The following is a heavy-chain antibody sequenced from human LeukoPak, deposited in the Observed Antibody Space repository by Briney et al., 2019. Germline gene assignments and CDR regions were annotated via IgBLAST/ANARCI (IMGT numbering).Heavy chain of an antibody. CDR2: IIPIFGTA. V-gene: IGHV1-69*05. Sequence: GSSAKVSCKASGGTFSSYAISWVRQAPGQGLEWMGGIIPIFGTANYAQKFQGRVTITTDESTSTDYMELSSRRSEVTAVYYCACMSPAPPCYDYYMDVWVKGSTVTVSS. J-gene: IGHJ6*03. CDR1: GGTFSSYA. D-gene: IGHD2-2*01. CDR3: ACMSPAPPCYDYYMDV.